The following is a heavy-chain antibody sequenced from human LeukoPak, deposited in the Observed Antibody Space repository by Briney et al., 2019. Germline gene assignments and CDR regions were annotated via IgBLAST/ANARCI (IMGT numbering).Heavy chain of an antibody. V-gene: IGHV4-59*01. CDR2: IYYSGST. CDR1: GGSISSYY. CDR3: AREGSSWLAYDY. D-gene: IGHD6-13*01. Sequence: SETLSLTCTVSGGSISSYYWSWIQQPPGKGLEWIGYIYYSGSTNYNPSLKSRVTISVDTSKNQFSLKLSSVTAADTAVYYCAREGSSWLAYDYWGQGTLVTVSS. J-gene: IGHJ4*02.